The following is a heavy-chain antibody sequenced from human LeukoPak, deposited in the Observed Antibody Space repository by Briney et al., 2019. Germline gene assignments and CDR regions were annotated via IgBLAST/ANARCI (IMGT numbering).Heavy chain of an antibody. CDR3: AKWGGYCSGGSCYLYYYGMDV. J-gene: IGHJ6*02. Sequence: GGSLRLSCAASGFTFSSYAMSWVRQAPGKGLEWVSAISGSGGRTYYADSVKGRFTISRDNSKNTLYLQMNSLRAEDTAVYYCAKWGGYCSGGSCYLYYYGMDVWGQGTTVTVSS. CDR1: GFTFSSYA. D-gene: IGHD2-15*01. CDR2: ISGSGGRT. V-gene: IGHV3-23*01.